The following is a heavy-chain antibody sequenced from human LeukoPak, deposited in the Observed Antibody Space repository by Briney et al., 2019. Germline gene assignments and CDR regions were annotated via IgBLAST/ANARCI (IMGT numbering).Heavy chain of an antibody. CDR2: ISWDGGST. CDR3: AKDGAMVRGVTGYYYMDV. CDR1: GFTFDDYA. D-gene: IGHD3-10*01. V-gene: IGHV3-43D*03. Sequence: PGGSLRLSCAASGFTFDDYAMHWVRQAPGKGLEWVSLISWDGGSTYYADSVKGRFTISRDNSKNSLYLQMNSLRAEDTALYYCAKDGAMVRGVTGYYYMDVWGKGTTVTVSS. J-gene: IGHJ6*03.